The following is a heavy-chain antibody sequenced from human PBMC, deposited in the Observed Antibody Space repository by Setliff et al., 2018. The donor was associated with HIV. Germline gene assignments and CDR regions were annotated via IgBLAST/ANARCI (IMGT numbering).Heavy chain of an antibody. CDR1: GFTFSNSA. J-gene: IGHJ4*02. Sequence: GSLRLSCAVSGFTFSNSAMSWVRQAPGKGLGWVSSVATNGGSTYYAASVQGRFTISSDNSKSVVYLQMNSLRAEDTAVYYCVQGGLSSGWGSFWGQGTLVTVSS. CDR2: VATNGGST. CDR3: VQGGLSSGWGSF. D-gene: IGHD6-25*01. V-gene: IGHV3-23*01.